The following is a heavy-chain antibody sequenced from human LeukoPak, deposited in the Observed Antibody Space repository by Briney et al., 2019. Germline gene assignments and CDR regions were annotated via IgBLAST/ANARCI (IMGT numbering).Heavy chain of an antibody. Sequence: PSETLSLTCTVSGGSISSGDYYWSWIRQPPGKGLEWIGYIYYSGSTYYNPSLKSRVTISVDTSKNQFSLQLSSVTAADTAVYYCARELEPAAMDWFDPWGQGTLVTVSS. V-gene: IGHV4-30-4*08. J-gene: IGHJ5*02. CDR1: GGSISSGDYY. CDR3: ARELEPAAMDWFDP. D-gene: IGHD2-2*01. CDR2: IYYSGST.